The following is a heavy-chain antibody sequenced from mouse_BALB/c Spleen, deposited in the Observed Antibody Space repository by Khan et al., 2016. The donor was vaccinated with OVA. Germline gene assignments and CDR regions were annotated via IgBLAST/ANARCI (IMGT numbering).Heavy chain of an antibody. Sequence: QVQLKQSGPGLAAPSQSLSITCTISGFSLTNYGVHWLRQPPGRGLEWLVVIWSDGSTTYNSALKSRLSISKDNSKSQVFLKMNSLQTDDTAMYYCARQPYYHYNIMDYWGQGTSVTVSS. V-gene: IGHV2-6-1*01. D-gene: IGHD2-10*01. CDR3: ARQPYYHYNIMDY. CDR2: IWSDGST. CDR1: GFSLTNYG. J-gene: IGHJ4*01.